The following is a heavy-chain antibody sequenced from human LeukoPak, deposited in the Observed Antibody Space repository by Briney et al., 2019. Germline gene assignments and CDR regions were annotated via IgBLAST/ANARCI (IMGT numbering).Heavy chain of an antibody. Sequence: PGGSLRLSCAASGFTFSNSDMSWVRQAPGKGLEWVSAIGGSGSSTFYADSVKGRFTVSRDNSKNTLYLQMSSLRAEDTAVYYCAKSRLTPHPWGQGTPVTVSS. J-gene: IGHJ5*02. CDR1: GFTFSNSD. CDR3: AKSRLTPHP. D-gene: IGHD1-14*01. CDR2: IGGSGSST. V-gene: IGHV3-23*01.